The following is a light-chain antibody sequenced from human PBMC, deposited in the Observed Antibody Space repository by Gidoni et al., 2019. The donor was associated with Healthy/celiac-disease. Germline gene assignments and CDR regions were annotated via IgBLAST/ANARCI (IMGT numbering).Light chain of an antibody. J-gene: IGKJ4*01. CDR3: QQRSNWPPLT. V-gene: IGKV3-11*01. Sequence: IVLTQSPATLSLSPGERATLSCRASQSVSSYLAWYQQKPGQAPSLRIYDASNRATGIPARFSGSGSGTDFTLTISSLEPEDFAVYYCQQRSNWPPLTFGGGTKVEIK. CDR1: QSVSSY. CDR2: DAS.